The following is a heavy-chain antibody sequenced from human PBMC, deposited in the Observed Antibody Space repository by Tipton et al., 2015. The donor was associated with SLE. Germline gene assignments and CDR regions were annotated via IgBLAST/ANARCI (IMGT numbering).Heavy chain of an antibody. CDR3: ARVVSTGHDY. J-gene: IGHJ4*02. D-gene: IGHD2-2*01. V-gene: IGHV3-7*04. Sequence: GRFSISRDNARNSLYLQMNSLRAEDTAVYYCARVVSTGHDYWGQGTLVTVSS.